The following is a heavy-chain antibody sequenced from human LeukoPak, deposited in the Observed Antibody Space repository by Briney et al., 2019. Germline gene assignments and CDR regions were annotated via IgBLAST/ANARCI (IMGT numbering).Heavy chain of an antibody. D-gene: IGHD3-22*01. V-gene: IGHV1-69*04. J-gene: IGHJ4*02. Sequence: SVKVSCKASGGTFSSYAISWVRQAPGQGLEWMGRIIPIFGIANYAQKFQGRVTITADKSTSAAYMELSSLRSEDTAVYYCARDWYYDSSGYYHGPDYWGQGTLVTVSS. CDR1: GGTFSSYA. CDR3: ARDWYYDSSGYYHGPDY. CDR2: IIPIFGIA.